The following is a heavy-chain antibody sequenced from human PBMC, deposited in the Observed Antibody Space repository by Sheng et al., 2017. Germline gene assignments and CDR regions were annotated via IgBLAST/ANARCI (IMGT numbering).Heavy chain of an antibody. CDR3: ARIAYCANDCNSALDY. J-gene: IGHJ4*02. CDR2: IHYSGTT. V-gene: IGHV4-39*07. D-gene: IGHD2-21*01. CDR1: GGSISSSSYY. Sequence: QVQLQESVPGLVKPSETLSLTCTVSGGSISSSSYYWGWIRQPPGKGLEWIATIHYSGTTYYNPSLKSRVTISVDTSRNQFSLRLSSVTAADTAVYYCARIAYCANDCNSALDYWGQGTLVTVSS.